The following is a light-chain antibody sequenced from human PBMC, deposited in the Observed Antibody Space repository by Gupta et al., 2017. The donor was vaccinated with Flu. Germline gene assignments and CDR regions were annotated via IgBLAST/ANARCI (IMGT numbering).Light chain of an antibody. J-gene: IGKJ2*01. CDR1: QSISSN. V-gene: IGKV3-15*01. CDR2: GAS. Sequence: ERATLSCRASQSISSNLAWYQQKPGQAPRLLIYGASTRATGIPARFSGSGSGTEFTLTISSLQSEDFAVYYCQQYNNWPLYTFGQGTKVEIK. CDR3: QQYNNWPLYT.